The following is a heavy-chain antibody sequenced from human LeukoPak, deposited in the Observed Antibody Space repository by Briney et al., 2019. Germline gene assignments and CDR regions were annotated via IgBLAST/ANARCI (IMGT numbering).Heavy chain of an antibody. CDR3: ARSTYYYDSSGYYSGRRYYYYYYMDV. CDR2: IIPIFGTA. J-gene: IGHJ6*03. D-gene: IGHD3-22*01. CDR1: GGTFSSYA. V-gene: IGHV1-69*06. Sequence: SVKVSCKASGGTFSSYAISWVRQAPGQGLEWMGGIIPIFGTANYAQKFQGRVTITADKSTSTAYMELSSLRSEDTAVHYCARSTYYYDSSGYYSGRRYYYYYYMDVWGKGTTVTVSS.